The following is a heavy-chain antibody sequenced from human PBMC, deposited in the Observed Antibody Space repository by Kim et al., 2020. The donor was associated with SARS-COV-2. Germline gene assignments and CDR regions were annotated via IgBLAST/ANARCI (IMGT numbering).Heavy chain of an antibody. J-gene: IGHJ5*02. CDR1: GFTFDDYA. Sequence: GGSLRLSCAASGFTFDDYAMHWVRQAPGKGLEWVSGISWNSGSIGYADSVKGRFTISRDNAKNSLYLQMNSLRAEDTALYYCAKVGIAAAGTELNWFDPWGQGTLVTVSS. CDR2: ISWNSGSI. D-gene: IGHD6-13*01. V-gene: IGHV3-9*01. CDR3: AKVGIAAAGTELNWFDP.